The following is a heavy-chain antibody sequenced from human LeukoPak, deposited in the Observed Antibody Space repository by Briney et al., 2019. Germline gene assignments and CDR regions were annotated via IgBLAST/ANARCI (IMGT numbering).Heavy chain of an antibody. CDR1: GGTFSSYA. V-gene: IGHV1-69*01. CDR2: IIPIFGTA. D-gene: IGHD3-10*01. CDR3: ARAPAFYGSGSYYYFDY. Sequence: SVKVPCKASGGTFSSYAISWVRQAPGQGLEWMGGIIPIFGTANYAQKFQGRVTITADESTSTAYMELSSLRSEDTAVYYCARAPAFYGSGSYYYFDYWGQGTLVTVSS. J-gene: IGHJ4*02.